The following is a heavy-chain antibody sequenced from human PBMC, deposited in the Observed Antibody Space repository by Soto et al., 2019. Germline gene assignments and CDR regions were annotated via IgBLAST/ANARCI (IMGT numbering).Heavy chain of an antibody. D-gene: IGHD3-22*01. CDR1: GYTFTSYG. J-gene: IGHJ5*02. CDR3: ARDRRLNWFDP. Sequence: ASVKVSCKSSGYTFTSYGISCVRQAPGQGLEWMGWISAYNGNTNYAQKLQGRVTMTTDTSTSTAYMELRSLRSDDTAVYYCARDRRLNWFDPWGQGTLVTVSS. V-gene: IGHV1-18*01. CDR2: ISAYNGNT.